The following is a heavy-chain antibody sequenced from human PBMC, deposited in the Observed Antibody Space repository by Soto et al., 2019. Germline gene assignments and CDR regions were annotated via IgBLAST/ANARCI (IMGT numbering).Heavy chain of an antibody. J-gene: IGHJ6*03. CDR1: GFTFSNYE. CDR3: ASRGYSSRWPNVYMDV. CDR2: ISNNGAHT. V-gene: IGHV3-64*01. D-gene: IGHD6-13*01. Sequence: GGSLRLSCAASGFTFSNYEMHWVRQAPGKGLEYVSGISNNGAHTDYAKSVKGRFTISRDNSENTLYLQMGSLRAEDMALYYCASRGYSSRWPNVYMDVWGKGTTVTVSS.